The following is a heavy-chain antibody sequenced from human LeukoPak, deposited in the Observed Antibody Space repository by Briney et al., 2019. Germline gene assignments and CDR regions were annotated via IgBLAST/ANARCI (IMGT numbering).Heavy chain of an antibody. V-gene: IGHV4-59*01. CDR1: GASISSYY. J-gene: IGHJ3*02. Sequence: AETLSLTCTVSGASISSYYWSWIRQPPGKGLEWIGYMYYSGSTNYNPSLKSRVTISVDTSKNQFSLKLSSVTAADTAVYYCARGGSIVGATPHDSFDIWGQGTIVTVSS. CDR2: MYYSGST. CDR3: ARGGSIVGATPHDSFDI. D-gene: IGHD1-26*01.